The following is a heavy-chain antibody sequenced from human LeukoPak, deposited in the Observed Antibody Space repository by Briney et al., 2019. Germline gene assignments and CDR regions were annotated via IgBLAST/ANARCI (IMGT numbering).Heavy chain of an antibody. CDR3: ARDPKGYHGSGSYDY. D-gene: IGHD3-10*01. Sequence: SSVKVSCKASGGTFSSYAISWVRQAPGQGLEWMGRIIPILGIANYAQKFQGRVTITADKSTSTAYMELSSLRSEDTAVYYCARDPKGYHGSGSYDYWGQGTLVTVSS. CDR2: IIPILGIA. CDR1: GGTFSSYA. V-gene: IGHV1-69*04. J-gene: IGHJ4*02.